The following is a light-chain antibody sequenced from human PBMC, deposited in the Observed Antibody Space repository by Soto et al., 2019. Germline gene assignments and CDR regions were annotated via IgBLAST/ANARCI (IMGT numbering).Light chain of an antibody. J-gene: IGKJ1*01. Sequence: EIVMTQSPATLSVSPGERATLSCRASQSVSSNLAWYQQKSGQAPRLLIYDASTRATGIPARFSGSGSGTEFTLTISSLQSEDFAVYYCQQYNYWPRTFGQGTKVEIK. V-gene: IGKV3-15*01. CDR2: DAS. CDR3: QQYNYWPRT. CDR1: QSVSSN.